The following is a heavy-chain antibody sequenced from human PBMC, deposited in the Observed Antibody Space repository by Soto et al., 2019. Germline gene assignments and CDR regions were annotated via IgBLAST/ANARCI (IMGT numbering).Heavy chain of an antibody. CDR1: GGTFSSYA. J-gene: IGHJ4*02. Sequence: GASVKVSCKASGGTFSSYAISWVRQAPGQGLEWMGGIIPIFGTANYAQKFQGRVTITADESTSTAYMELSSLRSEDTAVYYCARVMAAAVPYYFDYWGQGTLVTVSS. D-gene: IGHD6-13*01. CDR3: ARVMAAAVPYYFDY. V-gene: IGHV1-69*13. CDR2: IIPIFGTA.